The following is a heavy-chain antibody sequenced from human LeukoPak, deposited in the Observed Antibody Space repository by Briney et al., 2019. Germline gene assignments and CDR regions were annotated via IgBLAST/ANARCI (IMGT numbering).Heavy chain of an antibody. CDR2: ISSTSSTI. Sequence: GGSLRLSCVASGFTFSSFSMDWVRQAPGKGLEWVSYISSTSSTIYYADSVQGRFTSSRDNAKNSLYLQMNSLTAEDTAVYFCTRAGGWGSYLYSSWGQGTLVTVSS. CDR1: GFTFSSFS. CDR3: TRAGGWGSYLYSS. J-gene: IGHJ5*02. D-gene: IGHD3-16*01. V-gene: IGHV3-48*04.